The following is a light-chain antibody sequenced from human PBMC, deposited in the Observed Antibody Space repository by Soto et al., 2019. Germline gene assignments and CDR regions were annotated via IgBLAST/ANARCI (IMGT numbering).Light chain of an antibody. CDR3: QQYKSYSPRT. V-gene: IGKV1-5*01. Sequence: DVQLTQAPSTLSASVGDRVTITCRASQSIGNWLAWYQQKPGKAPNLLIYDASTLENGVPSRFSGSASGTDFTLNISSLQPYDFATYYCQQYKSYSPRTFGQGTKVEFK. CDR1: QSIGNW. CDR2: DAS. J-gene: IGKJ1*01.